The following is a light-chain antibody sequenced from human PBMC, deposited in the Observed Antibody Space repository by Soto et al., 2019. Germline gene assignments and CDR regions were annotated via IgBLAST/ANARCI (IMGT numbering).Light chain of an antibody. J-gene: IGLJ2*01. CDR1: SSNIGAGYD. Sequence: QSVLTQPPSVSGAPGQRVTISCTGSSSNIGAGYDVHWYQQLPGTAPKLLIYGNSNRPSGVPDRFSGSKSGTSASLAITGIQAEDEADYYCQSYDGSLRVFGGGTKLTVL. CDR3: QSYDGSLRV. CDR2: GNS. V-gene: IGLV1-40*01.